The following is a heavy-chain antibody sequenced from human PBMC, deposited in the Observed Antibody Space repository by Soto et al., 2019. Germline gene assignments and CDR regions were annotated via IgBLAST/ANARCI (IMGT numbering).Heavy chain of an antibody. Sequence: QVQLQQWGAGLLKPSETLSLTCAVYGGSFSGYYWSWIRQPPGKGLEWIGEINHSGSTNYNPSLKSRVTISVDTSKNQFSPKLSSVTDADTAVYYCARVDGSGTHAFDIWGQGTMVTVSS. V-gene: IGHV4-34*01. D-gene: IGHD3-10*01. CDR2: INHSGST. CDR3: ARVDGSGTHAFDI. J-gene: IGHJ3*02. CDR1: GGSFSGYY.